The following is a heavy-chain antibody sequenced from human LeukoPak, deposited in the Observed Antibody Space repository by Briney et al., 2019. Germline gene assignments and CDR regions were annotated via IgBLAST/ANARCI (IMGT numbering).Heavy chain of an antibody. Sequence: GGSLRLSCAASGFTFSSYSMNWVRQAPGKGLEWVSYISSSSTIYYADSVKGRFTISRDNAKNSLYLQMNSLRAEDTAVYYCARVADYGDYFSTYYFDYWGQGTLVTVSS. CDR1: GFTFSSYS. D-gene: IGHD4-17*01. V-gene: IGHV3-48*01. J-gene: IGHJ4*02. CDR3: ARVADYGDYFSTYYFDY. CDR2: ISSSSTI.